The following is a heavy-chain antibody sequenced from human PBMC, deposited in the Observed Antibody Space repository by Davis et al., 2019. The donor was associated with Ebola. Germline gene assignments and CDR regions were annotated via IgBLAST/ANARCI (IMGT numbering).Heavy chain of an antibody. CDR3: ARENTRYCSSTSCYYYGMDV. D-gene: IGHD2-2*01. J-gene: IGHJ6*02. CDR2: INPSGGST. Sequence: AASVKVSCKASGYTFTSYYMHWVRQAPGQGLEWMGIINPSGGSTSYAQKFQGRVTMTTDTSTSTAYMELRSLRSDDTAVYYCARENTRYCSSTSCYYYGMDVWGQGTTVTVSS. CDR1: GYTFTSYY. V-gene: IGHV1-46*01.